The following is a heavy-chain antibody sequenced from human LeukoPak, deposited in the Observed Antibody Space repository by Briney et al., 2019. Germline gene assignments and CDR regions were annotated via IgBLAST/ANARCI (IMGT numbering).Heavy chain of an antibody. D-gene: IGHD3-16*01. J-gene: IGHJ3*02. Sequence: PGGSLRLSCAASGFTFSSYNMNWVRQAPGKGLEWVSYISPSSTRIDYAASVKGRFTISRDNSKNTLYLQMNSLRAEDTAVYYCARDKGGDAFDIWGQGTMVTVSS. CDR3: ARDKGGDAFDI. V-gene: IGHV3-48*01. CDR1: GFTFSSYN. CDR2: ISPSSTRI.